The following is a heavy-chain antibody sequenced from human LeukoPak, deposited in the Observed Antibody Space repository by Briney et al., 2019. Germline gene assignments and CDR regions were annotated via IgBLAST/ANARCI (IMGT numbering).Heavy chain of an antibody. CDR3: ARGLVTHVGLWNY. J-gene: IGHJ4*02. D-gene: IGHD2-21*02. CDR1: GGSLSDYY. CDR2: INHSGST. V-gene: IGHV4-34*01. Sequence: SETLSLTCAVYGGSLSDYYWSWIRQPPGQGLQWLGEINHSGSTNYNPSLKSRVTLSLDTSKNQFSLKVRSVTAADTAVYYCARGLVTHVGLWNYWGQGSLVTVSS.